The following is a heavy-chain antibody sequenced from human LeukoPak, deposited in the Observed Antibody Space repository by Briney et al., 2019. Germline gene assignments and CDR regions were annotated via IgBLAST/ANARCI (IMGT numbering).Heavy chain of an antibody. V-gene: IGHV4-34*01. CDR1: GGSFSGYY. CDR2: INHGGST. CDR3: ARGGRRWLPFDP. J-gene: IGHJ5*02. D-gene: IGHD5-24*01. Sequence: PSETLSLTCAVYGGSFSGYYWSWIRQPPGKGLEWIGEINHGGSTNYNPSLKSRVTISVDTSKNQFSLKLSSVTAADTAVYYCARGGRRWLPFDPWGQGTLVTVSS.